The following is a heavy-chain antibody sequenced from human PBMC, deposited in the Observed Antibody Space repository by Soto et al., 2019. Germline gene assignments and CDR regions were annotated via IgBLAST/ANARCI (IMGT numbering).Heavy chain of an antibody. CDR1: GGSFSGYY. V-gene: IGHV4-34*01. CDR3: ARMWGGYNSH. Sequence: PSETLSLTCAVYGGSFSGYYWSWIRQPPGKGLEWIGEINHSGSTNYNPSLKSRVTISVDTSKNQFSLKLSSVTAADTAVYYCARMWGGYNSHWGQGTLVTVS. J-gene: IGHJ4*02. D-gene: IGHD6-25*01. CDR2: INHSGST.